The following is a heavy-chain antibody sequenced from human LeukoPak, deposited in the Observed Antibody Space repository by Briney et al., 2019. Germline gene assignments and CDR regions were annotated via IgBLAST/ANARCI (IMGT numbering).Heavy chain of an antibody. Sequence: SESLSLTWAVAGGSISSGGYSWSWILQPPGKGLEWFGYIYHSGSTYYNPSLKSRVTISVDTSKPQLSLTLGSVTAADTAVYYCARESNYYGSGTGWFDPWGQGTLVTVSS. CDR3: ARESNYYGSGTGWFDP. CDR1: GGSISSGGYS. CDR2: IYHSGST. V-gene: IGHV4-30-4*07. J-gene: IGHJ5*02. D-gene: IGHD3-10*01.